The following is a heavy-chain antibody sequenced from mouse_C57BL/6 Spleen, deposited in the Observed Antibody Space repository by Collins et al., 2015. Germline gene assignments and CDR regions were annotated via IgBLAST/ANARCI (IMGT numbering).Heavy chain of an antibody. Sequence: QVQLKQSGPGLVQPSQSLSITCTVSGFSLTSYGVHWVRQSPGKGLEWLGVIWRGGSTDYNAAFMSRLSITKDNSKSQVFFKMNSLQADDTAIHYCAKEDYYGSSYYYAMDYWGQGTSVTVSS. V-gene: IGHV2-5*01. CDR1: GFSLTSYG. J-gene: IGHJ4*01. CDR3: AKEDYYGSSYYYAMDY. D-gene: IGHD1-1*01. CDR2: IWRGGST.